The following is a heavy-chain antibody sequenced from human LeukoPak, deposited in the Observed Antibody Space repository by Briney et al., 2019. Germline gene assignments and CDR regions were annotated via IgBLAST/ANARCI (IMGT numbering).Heavy chain of an antibody. CDR1: GDSISGYY. CDR3: ARNRIGSGWSPSYFDF. J-gene: IGHJ4*02. CDR2: AFYTGGT. Sequence: SETPSLTCTVSGDSISGYYWSWIRQPPGKGLEWIGYAFYTGGTSYNPSLKSRVTISVDTSKNQFSLKLSSVTAADTAVYYCARNRIGSGWSPSYFDFWGQGTLVTVSS. V-gene: IGHV4-59*01. D-gene: IGHD6-19*01.